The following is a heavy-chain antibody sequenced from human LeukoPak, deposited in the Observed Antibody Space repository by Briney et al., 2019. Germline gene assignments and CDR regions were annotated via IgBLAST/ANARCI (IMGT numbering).Heavy chain of an antibody. V-gene: IGHV3-9*01. CDR2: ISWNSGSI. J-gene: IGHJ4*02. Sequence: SLRLSCAASGFTFDDYAMHWVRQAPGKGLEWVSGISWNSGSIGYADSVKGRFTLSRDNAKNSLYLQMNSLRAEDTALYYCAKGGWQWLASYYFDSWGQGTLVTVSS. CDR1: GFTFDDYA. CDR3: AKGGWQWLASYYFDS. D-gene: IGHD6-19*01.